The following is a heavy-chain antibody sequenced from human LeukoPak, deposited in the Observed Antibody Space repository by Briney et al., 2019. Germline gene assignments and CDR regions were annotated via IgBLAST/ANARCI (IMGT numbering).Heavy chain of an antibody. D-gene: IGHD3-9*01. J-gene: IGHJ4*02. V-gene: IGHV4-34*01. Sequence: SETLSLTCAVYGGSFSGYYWSWIRQPPGKGLEWIGEINHSGSTNYNPSLKSRVTISVDTSKNQFSLKLSSVTAADTAVYYCASLVILTGYHDYWGQGTLVTVSS. CDR3: ASLVILTGYHDY. CDR1: GGSFSGYY. CDR2: INHSGST.